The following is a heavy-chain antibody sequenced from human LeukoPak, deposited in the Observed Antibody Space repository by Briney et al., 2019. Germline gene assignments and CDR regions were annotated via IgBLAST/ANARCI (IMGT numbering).Heavy chain of an antibody. CDR2: ISYDGSNK. Sequence: GGSLRLSCVASGFXFSSYGIHWVRQAPGKGLKWVAVISYDGSNKFYADSVKGRFTISRDNSKNTLYLQMNSLRAEDTAVYYCAKDGRSLLRYFDWLCSFDNWGQGTLVTVSS. CDR1: GFXFSSYG. CDR3: AKDGRSLLRYFDWLCSFDN. J-gene: IGHJ4*02. D-gene: IGHD3-9*01. V-gene: IGHV3-30*18.